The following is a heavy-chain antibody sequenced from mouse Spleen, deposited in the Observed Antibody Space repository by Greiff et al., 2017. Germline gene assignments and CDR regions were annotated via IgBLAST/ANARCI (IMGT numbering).Heavy chain of an antibody. CDR1: GFNIKDYY. J-gene: IGHJ2*01. CDR2: IDPENGDT. V-gene: IGHV14-4*02. D-gene: IGHD1-1*01. CDR3: NGITTVVGGY. Sequence: VQLKESGAELVRSGASVKLSCTASGFNIKDYYMHWVKQRPEQGLEWIGWIDPENGDTEYAPKFQGKATMTADTSSNTAYLQLSSLTSEDTAVYYCNGITTVVGGYWGQGTTLTVSS.